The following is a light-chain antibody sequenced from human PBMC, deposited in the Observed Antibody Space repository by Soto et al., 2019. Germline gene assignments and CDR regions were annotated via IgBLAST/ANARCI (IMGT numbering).Light chain of an antibody. CDR2: GAS. CDR1: QRVGARY. J-gene: IGKJ1*01. CDR3: QQYSDSPPT. Sequence: IVLTQSPGTLSLSPGDRATLSCRASQRVGARYLAWYHQKPGQAPRLLIFGASDRATGIPDRFSGSGSGTDFTLTIDRLEPEDFAMYYCQQYSDSPPTFGQGTKVDIK. V-gene: IGKV3-20*01.